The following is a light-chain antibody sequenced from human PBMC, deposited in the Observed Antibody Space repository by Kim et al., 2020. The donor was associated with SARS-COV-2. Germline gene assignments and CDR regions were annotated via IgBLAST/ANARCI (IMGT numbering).Light chain of an antibody. Sequence: ANVGSRVTITCQANQDINNYLNWNQQKPGKAPKLLIYDASNLETGDPSRFSGSGSGTDFTFTIRNLHPEDVATYFCQQCDKLPLTFGGGTKVDIK. CDR3: QQCDKLPLT. CDR2: DAS. J-gene: IGKJ4*01. CDR1: QDINNY. V-gene: IGKV1-33*01.